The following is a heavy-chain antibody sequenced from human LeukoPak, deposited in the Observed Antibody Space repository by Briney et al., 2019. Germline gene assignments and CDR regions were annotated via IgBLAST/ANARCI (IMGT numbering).Heavy chain of an antibody. D-gene: IGHD6-19*01. J-gene: IGHJ3*02. CDR2: ISAYNGNT. V-gene: IGHV1-18*01. CDR3: ASVRRAGAFDI. CDR1: GYTFTSYG. Sequence: VASVKVSCQGSGYTFTSYGISWVRQGPGQGLEWMGWISAYNGNTNYAQKLQGRVTMTTDTSTSTAYMELRSLRSDDTAVYYCASVRRAGAFDIWGQGTMVTVSS.